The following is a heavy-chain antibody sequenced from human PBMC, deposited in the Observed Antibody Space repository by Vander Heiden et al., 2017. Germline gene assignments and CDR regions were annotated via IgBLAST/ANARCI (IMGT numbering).Heavy chain of an antibody. J-gene: IGHJ4*02. Sequence: EVQLVASGGGLVQPGGSLRLSCAASGFTFSSYSMNWVRQAPGKGLEWISYISRISIIYYADSVKGRFTISRDDAKNSLYLQMNSLRDEDTAVYYCARVGYSGYDHFDYWGQGTLVTVSS. CDR3: ARVGYSGYDHFDY. CDR2: ISRISII. V-gene: IGHV3-48*02. D-gene: IGHD5-12*01. CDR1: GFTFSSYS.